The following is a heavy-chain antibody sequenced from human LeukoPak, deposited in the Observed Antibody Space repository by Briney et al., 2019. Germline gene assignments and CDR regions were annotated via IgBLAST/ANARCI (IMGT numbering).Heavy chain of an antibody. CDR3: ATDCTSGIWCMLS. J-gene: IGHJ5*02. CDR2: FDPEDGET. V-gene: IGHV1-24*01. CDR1: GYTLTELS. Sequence: ASVRVSCKVSGYTLTELSMHWVRQAPGKGLEWMGGFDPEDGETIYAQKFQGRVTMTEDTSTDTAYMELSSLRSEDTAVYYCATDCTSGIWCMLSWGQGTLVTVSS. D-gene: IGHD2-8*01.